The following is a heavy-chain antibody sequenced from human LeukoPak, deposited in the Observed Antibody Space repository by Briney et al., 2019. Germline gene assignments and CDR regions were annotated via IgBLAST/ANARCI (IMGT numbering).Heavy chain of an antibody. CDR3: AKLPTGSYPYYFDF. J-gene: IGHJ4*02. CDR2: ISGSGGST. V-gene: IGHV3-23*01. D-gene: IGHD1-26*01. CDR1: GFTFSSYA. Sequence: GGSLRLSFAASGFTFSSYAMSWVRQAPGKGLEWVSAISGSGGSTYYADSVKGRFTISRDNSKNTVYLQMNTLRAEDTAEYYCAKLPTGSYPYYFDFWGQGTLVTVSS.